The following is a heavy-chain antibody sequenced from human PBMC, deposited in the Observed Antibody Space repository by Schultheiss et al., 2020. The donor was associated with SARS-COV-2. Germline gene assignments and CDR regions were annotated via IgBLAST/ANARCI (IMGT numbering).Heavy chain of an antibody. CDR3: ARDPSYSSSWYWVYYYGMDV. CDR2: ISWNSGSI. CDR1: GFTFDDYA. Sequence: GGSLRLSCAASGFTFDDYAMHWVRQAPGKGLEWVSGISWNSGSIGYADSVKGRFTISRDNAKNSLYLQMNSLRAEDTAVYYCARDPSYSSSWYWVYYYGMDVWGQGTTVTVSS. D-gene: IGHD6-13*01. V-gene: IGHV3-9*01. J-gene: IGHJ6*02.